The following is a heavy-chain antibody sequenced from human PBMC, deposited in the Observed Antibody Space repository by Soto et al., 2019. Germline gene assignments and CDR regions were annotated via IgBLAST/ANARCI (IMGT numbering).Heavy chain of an antibody. CDR2: ISGSGGST. J-gene: IGHJ4*02. Sequence: GGSLRLSCAASGFTFSSYAMSWVRQAPGKGLEWVSAISGSGGSTYYADSVKGRFTTSRDNSKNTLYLQMNSLRAEDTAVYYCAKCNQAIFGVIPFDYWGQGTLVTVSS. D-gene: IGHD3-3*02. CDR3: AKCNQAIFGVIPFDY. CDR1: GFTFSSYA. V-gene: IGHV3-23*01.